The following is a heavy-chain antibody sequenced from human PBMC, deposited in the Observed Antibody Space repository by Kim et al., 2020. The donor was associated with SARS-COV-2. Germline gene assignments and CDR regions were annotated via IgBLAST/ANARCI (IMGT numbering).Heavy chain of an antibody. V-gene: IGHV3-23*01. D-gene: IGHD3-16*01. J-gene: IGHJ3*02. CDR2: T. Sequence: TYHAGSLRGRFTISRDNSKNTLYLQMNSLRAEDTALYYCAKDRPGGDAFDIWGQGTMVTVSS. CDR3: AKDRPGGDAFDI.